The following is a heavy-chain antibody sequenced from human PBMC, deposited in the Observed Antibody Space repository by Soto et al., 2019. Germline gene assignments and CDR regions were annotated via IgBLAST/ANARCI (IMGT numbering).Heavy chain of an antibody. J-gene: IGHJ4*01. CDR2: GLRPDYT. CDR1: GGSISDYY. Sequence: HVQLQGSGRGLVKPSETLSLTCTVSGGSISDYYWSWTRQPPGKGLEWIAYGLRPDYTGYNPSLRNRVTISSDTSKNQFSLRLISVTAADTAVYYCVAGPDRAKSAYWGQGTLVTVSS. V-gene: IGHV4-59*01. CDR3: VAGPDRAKSAY.